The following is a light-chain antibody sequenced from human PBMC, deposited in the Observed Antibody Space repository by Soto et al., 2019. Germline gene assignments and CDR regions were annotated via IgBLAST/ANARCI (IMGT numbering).Light chain of an antibody. CDR3: SSYVVSNVVF. CDR2: EVT. V-gene: IGLV2-8*01. Sequence: QSVLTQRPSASGSPGQSVTISCAGTRDDVGGYNYVSWYQHHPGKAPKLLIYEVTKRPSGVPDRFSGSKSGNTAYLTVSGRRAEDEPLYYCSSYVVSNVVFFGGGTKLTVL. J-gene: IGLJ2*01. CDR1: RDDVGGYNY.